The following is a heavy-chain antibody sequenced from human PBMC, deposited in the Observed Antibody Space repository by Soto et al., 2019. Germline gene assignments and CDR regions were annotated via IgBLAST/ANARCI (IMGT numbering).Heavy chain of an antibody. J-gene: IGHJ4*02. CDR3: ARVGVVVAASIDY. CDR1: GYTFTSYD. V-gene: IGHV1-8*01. D-gene: IGHD2-15*01. Sequence: ASVKVSCKASGYTFTSYDINWVRQATGQGLEWMGWMNPNSGNTGYAQKFQGRVTMTRDTSISTAYMELSSLRSEDTAVYYCARVGVVVAASIDYWGQGTLVTVSS. CDR2: MNPNSGNT.